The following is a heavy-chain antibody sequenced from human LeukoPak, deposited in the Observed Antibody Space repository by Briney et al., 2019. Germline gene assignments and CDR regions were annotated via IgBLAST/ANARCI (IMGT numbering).Heavy chain of an antibody. CDR1: GFTFDDYA. CDR2: ISWNSGSI. J-gene: IGHJ4*02. CDR3: ARNWRLRWGELSALFDY. V-gene: IGHV3-9*01. Sequence: PGGSLTLSCAASGFTFDDYAMHWVRQAPGKGLEWVSGISWNSGSIGYADSVKGRFTISRDNAKNSLYLQMNSLRAEDTALYYCARNWRLRWGELSALFDYWGQGTLVTVSS. D-gene: IGHD3-16*02.